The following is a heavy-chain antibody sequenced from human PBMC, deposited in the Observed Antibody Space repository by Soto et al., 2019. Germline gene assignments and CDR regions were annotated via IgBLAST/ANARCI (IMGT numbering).Heavy chain of an antibody. D-gene: IGHD3-16*01. CDR1: GYIFVNYG. V-gene: IGHV1-18*01. CDR2: ISPYTGNT. Sequence: QVQLVQSGDEVKKPGASVKVSCKASGYIFVNYGIAWVRQAPGQGLEWMGWISPYTGNTHSATKIQGRLTMTTDTYTSTAYMDRGSLTSDDTAVYYCVMVDNYVTPTPQDVWGQGTTVTVSS. J-gene: IGHJ6*02. CDR3: VMVDNYVTPTPQDV.